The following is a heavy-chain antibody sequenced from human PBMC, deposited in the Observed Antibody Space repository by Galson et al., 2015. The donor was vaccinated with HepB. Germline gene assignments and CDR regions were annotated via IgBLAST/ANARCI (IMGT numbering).Heavy chain of an antibody. CDR1: GDSVSSNSAA. CDR2: TYYRSKWYN. D-gene: IGHD1-1*01. Sequence: CAISGDSVSSNSAAWNWIRQSPSRGLEWLGRTYYRSKWYNDYAVSVKSRITINPDTSKNQFSLQLNSVTPEDTAVYYCARGPGELERGVFDYWGQGTLVTVSS. J-gene: IGHJ4*02. CDR3: ARGPGELERGVFDY. V-gene: IGHV6-1*01.